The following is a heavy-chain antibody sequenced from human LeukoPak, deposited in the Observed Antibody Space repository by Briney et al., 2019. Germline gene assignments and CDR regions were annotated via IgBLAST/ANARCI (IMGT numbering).Heavy chain of an antibody. V-gene: IGHV3-30*18. CDR1: GFTFSNYG. J-gene: IGHJ4*02. D-gene: IGHD3-3*01. Sequence: GGSLRLSCATSGFTFSNYGVHWVRQAPGKGLEWVAFISYDGSNKYYVDSVKGRFTISRDNSKNTLYLQMNSLRAEDTAVYFCAKVGGVVIPGSYWGQGTLVTISS. CDR2: ISYDGSNK. CDR3: AKVGGVVIPGSY.